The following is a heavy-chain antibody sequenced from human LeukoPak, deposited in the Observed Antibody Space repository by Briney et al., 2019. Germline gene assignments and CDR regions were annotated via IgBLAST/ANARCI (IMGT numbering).Heavy chain of an antibody. D-gene: IGHD2-2*01. CDR1: GFTFSSYE. CDR2: ISSSGSTI. J-gene: IGHJ4*02. CDR3: ARGYCSSTSCFGFFWY. V-gene: IGHV3-48*03. Sequence: GGSLRLSCEASGFTFSSYEMNWVRQAPGKGLEWVSYISSSGSTIYYADSVKGRFTISRDNAKNSLYLQMNSLRAEDTAVYYCARGYCSSTSCFGFFWYWGQGTLVAVSS.